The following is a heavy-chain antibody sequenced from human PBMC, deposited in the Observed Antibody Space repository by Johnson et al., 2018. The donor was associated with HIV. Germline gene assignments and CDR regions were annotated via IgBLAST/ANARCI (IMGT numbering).Heavy chain of an antibody. CDR1: GFIFTNYA. Sequence: VQLVESGGGLVQPGGSLRLSCAASGFIFTNYAMSWVRQAPGKGLEWVSGISGSGDNTYYADSVKGRFTIPRDNSRNTLYLQMNSLTAEDTAVYYCAKDQASGGTGEYAFDIWGQGTMVTVSS. D-gene: IGHD7-27*01. J-gene: IGHJ3*02. CDR2: ISGSGDNT. CDR3: AKDQASGGTGEYAFDI. V-gene: IGHV3-23*04.